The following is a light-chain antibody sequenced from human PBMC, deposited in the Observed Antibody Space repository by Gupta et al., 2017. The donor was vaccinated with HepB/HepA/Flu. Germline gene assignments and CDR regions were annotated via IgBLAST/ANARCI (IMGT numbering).Light chain of an antibody. Sequence: QSALTQPASVSGSPGQSITISCTGTSSDVGSYNLVSCYQQHPGKAPKLMTYEVSKRPSGVSNRFSGSKSGNTASLTISGLQAEDEADYYCCSYAGSSTWVFGGGTKLTVL. CDR3: CSYAGSSTWV. J-gene: IGLJ3*02. CDR2: EVS. V-gene: IGLV2-23*02. CDR1: SSDVGSYNL.